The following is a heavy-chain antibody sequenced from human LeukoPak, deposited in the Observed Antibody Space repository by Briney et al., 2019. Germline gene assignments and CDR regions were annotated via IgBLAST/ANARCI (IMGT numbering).Heavy chain of an antibody. D-gene: IGHD1-26*01. CDR1: IGSITTYH. CDR3: AALSASHWNFDY. J-gene: IGHJ4*02. V-gene: IGHV4-59*08. CDR2: INYSGST. Sequence: SETLSLTCTVSIGSITTYHWSWVRQPPGKRLEWIGHINYSGSTNYSPSLRSRVTISVDTSKNQFSLKLSSVTAADTAVYYCAALSASHWNFDYWGQGRLVTVSS.